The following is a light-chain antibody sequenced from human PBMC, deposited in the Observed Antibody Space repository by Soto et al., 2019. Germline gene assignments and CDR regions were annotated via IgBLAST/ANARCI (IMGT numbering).Light chain of an antibody. CDR2: GGS. CDR1: QSVSSNH. CDR3: QQYGSSPPWT. J-gene: IGKJ1*01. Sequence: PGERATLSCRASQSVSSNHLAWYQQKPGQAPRLLIYGGSSRATGIPDRFSGSGSGTDFTLTISRLEPEDFAVYYCQQYGSSPPWTFGQGTKVDIK. V-gene: IGKV3-20*01.